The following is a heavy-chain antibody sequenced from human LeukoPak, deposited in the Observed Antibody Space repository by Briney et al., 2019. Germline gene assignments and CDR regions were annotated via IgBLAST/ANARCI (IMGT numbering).Heavy chain of an antibody. D-gene: IGHD6-13*01. Sequence: ASVKVSCKASGYTFTSYDINWVRQATGQGLEWMGWMNTNSGNTGYAQKFQGRVTITRNTSISTAYMELSSLRSEDTAVYYCARGQKLAAAGAADYWGQGTLVTVSS. CDR3: ARGQKLAAAGAADY. CDR1: GYTFTSYD. CDR2: MNTNSGNT. V-gene: IGHV1-8*03. J-gene: IGHJ4*02.